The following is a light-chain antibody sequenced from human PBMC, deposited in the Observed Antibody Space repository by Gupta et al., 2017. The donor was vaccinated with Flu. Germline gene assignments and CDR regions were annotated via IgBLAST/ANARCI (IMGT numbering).Light chain of an antibody. CDR3: QVWDSSSDQWV. CDR1: NIGSES. CDR2: EDR. J-gene: IGLJ3*02. Sequence: SYVLTQPPSVSVAPGQTARIPCGGNNIGSESVHWYQQKPGQAPVLVVYEDRFRPSGIPERFSGSNSANTATLTISRVEAGDGADYYCQVWDSSSDQWVFGGGTKLTVL. V-gene: IGLV3-21*02.